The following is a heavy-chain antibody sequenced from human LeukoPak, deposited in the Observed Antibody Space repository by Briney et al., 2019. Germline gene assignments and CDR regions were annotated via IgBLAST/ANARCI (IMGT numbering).Heavy chain of an antibody. CDR2: IYTSGST. J-gene: IGHJ4*02. CDR1: GGSISSYY. Sequence: SETLSLTCTVSGGSISSYYWSWIRQPAGKGLEWIGRIYTSGSTNYNPSLKSRVTMSVDTSKNQFSLKLSSVTAADTAVYYCACGGEYYYGSGSYRFDYWGQGTLVTVSS. D-gene: IGHD3-10*01. V-gene: IGHV4-4*07. CDR3: ACGGEYYYGSGSYRFDY.